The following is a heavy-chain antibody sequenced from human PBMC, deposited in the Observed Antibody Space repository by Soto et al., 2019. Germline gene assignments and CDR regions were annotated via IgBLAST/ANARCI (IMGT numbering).Heavy chain of an antibody. J-gene: IGHJ4*02. CDR1: GFTFSSYG. D-gene: IGHD3-22*01. V-gene: IGHV3-30*18. CDR3: AKEGYYYDSSGYLSY. Sequence: GGSLRLSCAASGFTFSSYGRHWVRQAPGKGLEWVAVISYDGSNKYYADSVKGRFTISRDNSKNTLYLQMNSLRAEDTAVYYCAKEGYYYDSSGYLSYWGQGTLVTVSS. CDR2: ISYDGSNK.